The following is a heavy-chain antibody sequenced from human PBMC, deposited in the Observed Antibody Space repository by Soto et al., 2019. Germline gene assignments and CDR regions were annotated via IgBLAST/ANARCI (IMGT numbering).Heavy chain of an antibody. CDR2: INPSGGST. V-gene: IGHV1-46*01. CDR3: ARDRGVVVVTAIRNYYYGMDV. Sequence: ASVKVSCKASGYTFTSYYMHWVRQAPGQGLEWMGIINPSGGSTSYAQKFQGRVTMTRDTSTSTVYMELSRLRSEDTAVYYCARDRGVVVVTAIRNYYYGMDVWGQGTTVTVSS. D-gene: IGHD2-21*02. CDR1: GYTFTSYY. J-gene: IGHJ6*02.